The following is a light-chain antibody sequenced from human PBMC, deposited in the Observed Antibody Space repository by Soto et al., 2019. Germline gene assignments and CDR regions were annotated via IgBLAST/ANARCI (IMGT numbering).Light chain of an antibody. Sequence: DIPMTQSPSTLSASVGDRVTITCRASQSISSWLAWYQQKPGKAPNLLLYNASILNTGVPSRFSGSGSGTEFTLTISSLQPDDFATYYCQQYNTRFGQGTKLEIK. CDR3: QQYNTR. CDR1: QSISSW. J-gene: IGKJ2*03. V-gene: IGKV1-5*01. CDR2: NAS.